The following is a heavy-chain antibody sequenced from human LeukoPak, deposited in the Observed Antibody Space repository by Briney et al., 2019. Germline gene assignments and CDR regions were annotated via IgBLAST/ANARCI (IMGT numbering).Heavy chain of an antibody. D-gene: IGHD6-19*01. CDR1: GYSFTNNW. CDR3: ARDSPYSSGWRDAFDV. CDR2: IYLGDSDT. Sequence: GESLKISCKGSGYSFTNNWIGWVRQMPGKGPEWMGIIYLGDSDTRYSPSLQGQITISADKSITTAYLQWRSLKVSDTAIYYCARDSPYSSGWRDAFDVWGQGTMVTVSS. V-gene: IGHV5-51*01. J-gene: IGHJ3*01.